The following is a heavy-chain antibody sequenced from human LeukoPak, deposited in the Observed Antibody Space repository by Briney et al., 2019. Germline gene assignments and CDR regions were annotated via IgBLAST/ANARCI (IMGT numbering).Heavy chain of an antibody. CDR3: ARLVGEDWGSYRFDY. D-gene: IGHD3-16*02. V-gene: IGHV4-30-4*08. CDR2: IYYSGST. CDR1: GGSISSGDYY. J-gene: IGHJ4*02. Sequence: SETLSLTCTVSGGSISSGDYYWSWIRQPPGKGLEWIGYIYYSGSTYYNPSLKSRVTISVDTSKNQFSLKLSSVTAADTAVYYCARLVGEDWGSYRFDYWGQGTLVTVSS.